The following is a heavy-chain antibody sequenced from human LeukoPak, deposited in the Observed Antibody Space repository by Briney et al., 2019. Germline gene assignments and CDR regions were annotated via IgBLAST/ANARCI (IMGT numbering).Heavy chain of an antibody. CDR3: ARGWYCSSTSCFTKYYYYMDV. V-gene: IGHV3-11*01. Sequence: GGSLRLSCAASGFTFSDYYMSWIRQAPGKGLEWVSDISSSGSTIYYADSVKGRFTISRDNAKNSLYLQMNSLRAEDTAVYYCARGWYCSSTSCFTKYYYYMDVWGKGTTVTVSS. CDR1: GFTFSDYY. J-gene: IGHJ6*03. D-gene: IGHD2-2*02. CDR2: ISSSGSTI.